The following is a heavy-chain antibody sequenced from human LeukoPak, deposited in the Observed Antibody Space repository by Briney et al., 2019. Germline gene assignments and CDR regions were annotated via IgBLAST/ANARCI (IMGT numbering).Heavy chain of an antibody. Sequence: GGSLRLSCAVSGFTFSTSPMGWVRQAPGKGLEWVSSIHAGGSDPFCADSVQGRCTISRDNSKNTLFLQLNSPRAEDTAIYFCAKGGHHYNPFYIWGQGTLVTVSS. CDR3: AKGGHHYNPFYI. J-gene: IGHJ4*02. CDR1: GFTFSTSP. CDR2: IHAGGSDP. D-gene: IGHD3-22*01. V-gene: IGHV3-23*01.